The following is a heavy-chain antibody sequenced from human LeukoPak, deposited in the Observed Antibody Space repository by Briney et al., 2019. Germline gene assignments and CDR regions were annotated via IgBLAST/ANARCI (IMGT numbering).Heavy chain of an antibody. Sequence: GGSLRLSCAASGFIFSHHGMHWVRQAPGKGLEWVSLIHSGGSIDYADSLKDRFTISRDNSKNTVNLQINSLRPEDTAVYYCARERRYCSGDNCYSGHDYWGQGTLVIVSS. V-gene: IGHV3-53*01. D-gene: IGHD2-15*01. J-gene: IGHJ4*02. CDR3: ARERRYCSGDNCYSGHDY. CDR2: IHSGGSI. CDR1: GFIFSHHG.